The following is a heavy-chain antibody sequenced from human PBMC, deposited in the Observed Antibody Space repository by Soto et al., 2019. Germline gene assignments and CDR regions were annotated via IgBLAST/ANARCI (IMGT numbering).Heavy chain of an antibody. V-gene: IGHV3-48*01. CDR1: GFTFSSYS. CDR2: ISSSGSTI. CDR3: ARDRGQRSGLYYQYRMDV. Sequence: GGSLRLSCAASGFTFSSYSMNWVRQAPGKGLEWVSYISSSGSTIYYADSVKGRFTISRDNAKNSLYLQMNSLRAEDTAVYYCARDRGQRSGLYYQYRMDVWGQGTTVTVSS. D-gene: IGHD6-19*01. J-gene: IGHJ6*02.